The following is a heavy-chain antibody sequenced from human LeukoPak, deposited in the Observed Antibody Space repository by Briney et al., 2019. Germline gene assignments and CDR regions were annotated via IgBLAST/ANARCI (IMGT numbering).Heavy chain of an antibody. Sequence: GTSMRLSCAASGFTFSSHCIHWDRQAPGKGLQWVAVLSSDGGTTNYADSVKGRFTISRDNSKNTMYLQMNSLRAEDTAMYYCTKEGASGSRYNFDYWGQGTLVTVSS. D-gene: IGHD1-26*01. J-gene: IGHJ4*02. CDR2: LSSDGGTT. CDR3: TKEGASGSRYNFDY. CDR1: GFTFSSHC. V-gene: IGHV3-30*18.